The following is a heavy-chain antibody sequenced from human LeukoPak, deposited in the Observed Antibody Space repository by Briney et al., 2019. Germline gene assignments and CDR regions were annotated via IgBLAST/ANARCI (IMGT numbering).Heavy chain of an antibody. D-gene: IGHD2-21*01. CDR2: IYYGGST. Sequence: SETLSLTCTVSGDSMTGSNHYWVWIRQPPGKGLEWIGSIYYGGSTYYNPSLKSRVTISQDTSKNQFSLKVNTVTAADTAVYHCARRSHCAGDSCYPVWGQGTTVTVSS. CDR3: ARRSHCAGDSCYPV. CDR1: GDSMTGSNHY. V-gene: IGHV4-39*01. J-gene: IGHJ6*02.